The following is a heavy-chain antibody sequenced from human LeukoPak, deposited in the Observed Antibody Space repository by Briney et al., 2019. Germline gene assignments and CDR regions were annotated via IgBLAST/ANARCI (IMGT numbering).Heavy chain of an antibody. J-gene: IGHJ3*02. CDR2: MNPNSGNT. CDR1: GYTFTSYD. Sequence: ASVKVSCKASGYTFTSYDINWVRQATGQGLEWMGWMNPNSGNTGYAQKFQGRVTMTRDMSTGTVYMELSSLRSEDTAVYYCAREDSGSYGVGAFDIWGQGTMVTVSS. D-gene: IGHD1-26*01. CDR3: AREDSGSYGVGAFDI. V-gene: IGHV1-8*02.